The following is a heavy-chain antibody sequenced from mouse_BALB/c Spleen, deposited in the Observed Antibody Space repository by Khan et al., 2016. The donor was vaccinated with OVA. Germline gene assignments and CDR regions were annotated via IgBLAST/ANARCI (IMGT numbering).Heavy chain of an antibody. D-gene: IGHD2-3*01. CDR2: IYPGSDNA. Sequence: VQLQESGPELVKPGASVKMSCKASGYTFTYYVITWVKQRTGQGLEWIGEIYPGSDNAYYNERFKGKATLTAEKSSNTTHMQLSSLTSEDSEVYFCARGDGYYVYFDYWGQGTTLTVSS. J-gene: IGHJ2*01. V-gene: IGHV1-81*01. CDR1: GYTFTYYV. CDR3: ARGDGYYVYFDY.